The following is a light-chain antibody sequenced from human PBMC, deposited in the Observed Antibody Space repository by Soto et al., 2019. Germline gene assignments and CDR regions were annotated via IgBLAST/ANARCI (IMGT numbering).Light chain of an antibody. V-gene: IGKV1-39*01. CDR3: QQSYSTLQT. CDR2: AAS. CDR1: QSIRTY. J-gene: IGKJ1*01. Sequence: DIQMTQSPSSLSASVGDRVTITCRASQSIRTYLNWYQQKPGKAPKLLMYAASSLLSGVPSRFSGSGSGTDFTLTISSLQPEDFATYYCQQSYSTLQTFGQGTKVEIK.